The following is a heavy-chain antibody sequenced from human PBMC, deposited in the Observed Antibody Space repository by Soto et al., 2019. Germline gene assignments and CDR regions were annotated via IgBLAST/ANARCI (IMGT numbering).Heavy chain of an antibody. CDR1: GYTFTGYY. Sequence: ASVKVSCKASGYTFTGYYMHWVLQAPGQGLEWMGWINPNSGGTNYAQKFQGWVTMTRDTSISTAYMELSRLRSDDTAVYYCARASVAGYYYYYGMGVWGQGTTVTVSS. CDR2: INPNSGGT. J-gene: IGHJ6*02. D-gene: IGHD6-19*01. CDR3: ARASVAGYYYYYGMGV. V-gene: IGHV1-2*04.